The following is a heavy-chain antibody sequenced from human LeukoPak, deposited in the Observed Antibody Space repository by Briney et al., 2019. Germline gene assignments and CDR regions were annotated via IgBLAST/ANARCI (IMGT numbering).Heavy chain of an antibody. CDR1: GFTFGSYA. CDR3: ASRSSDLYDAFDI. J-gene: IGHJ3*02. CDR2: ISYDGSNK. D-gene: IGHD6-19*01. V-gene: IGHV3-30-3*01. Sequence: GRSLRLSCAASGFTFGSYAMHWVRQAPGKGLEWVAVISYDGSNKYYADSVKGRFTISRDDSKNTLYLQMNSLRAEDTAVYYCASRSSDLYDAFDIWGQGTMVTVSS.